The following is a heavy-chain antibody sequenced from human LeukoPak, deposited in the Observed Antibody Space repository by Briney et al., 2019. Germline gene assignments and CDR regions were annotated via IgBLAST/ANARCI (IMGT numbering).Heavy chain of an antibody. D-gene: IGHD3-22*01. V-gene: IGHV3-48*04. J-gene: IGHJ6*03. CDR3: ARATRFYDSSTYQAFYYMDV. CDR1: GFTFSSCT. Sequence: GGSLRLSCAASGFTFSSCTMNWVRQAPGKGLEWISYISSTAGTMYYADSVKGRFTFSRDNAKNSLYLQMNSLRAEDTAVYYCARATRFYDSSTYQAFYYMDVWGKGTTVTVSS. CDR2: ISSTAGTM.